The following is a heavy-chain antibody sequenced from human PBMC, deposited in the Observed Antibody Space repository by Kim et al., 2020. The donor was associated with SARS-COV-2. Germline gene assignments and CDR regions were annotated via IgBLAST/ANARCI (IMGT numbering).Heavy chain of an antibody. CDR3: ARRPGTAAFGTAHFDP. J-gene: IGHJ5*02. Sequence: GGSLRLSCRASGFTFGIYAMSWVRQAPGKGLEWVSTIGGIDGAIFYAASVRGRFTISRDNSKDTLYLEMTSLRIEDSAMYYCARRPGTAAFGTAHFDPWGQGTLAT. CDR1: GFTFGIYA. D-gene: IGHD6-13*01. V-gene: IGHV3-23*01. CDR2: IGGIDGAI.